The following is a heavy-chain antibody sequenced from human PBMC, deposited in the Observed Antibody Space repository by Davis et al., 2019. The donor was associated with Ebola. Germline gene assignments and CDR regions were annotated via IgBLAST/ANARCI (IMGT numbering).Heavy chain of an antibody. CDR1: GFTFSNYW. J-gene: IGHJ4*02. CDR3: ARSASHQNYFDY. V-gene: IGHV3-7*01. Sequence: PGGSLRLSCVASGFTFSNYWMTWVRQAPGKGLEWVANIKQDGSEKSYVDSVKGRFTIPRDNSKNTLYLQMNSLRADDTAVYYCARSASHQNYFDYWGQGTLVTVSS. CDR2: IKQDGSEK.